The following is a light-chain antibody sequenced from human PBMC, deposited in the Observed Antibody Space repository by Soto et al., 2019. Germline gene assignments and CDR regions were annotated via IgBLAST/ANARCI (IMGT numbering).Light chain of an antibody. CDR2: GAS. V-gene: IGKV3-20*01. J-gene: IGKJ1*01. Sequence: EIVLTQSPGTLSLSPGERATLSCRASQSITNNYLAWSQQKPGQAPRLLIFGASSRATDIPDRFSGSGSGTDFTLTISRLEPEDFAVYYCQQYGISLVTFGQGTKVEIK. CDR1: QSITNNY. CDR3: QQYGISLVT.